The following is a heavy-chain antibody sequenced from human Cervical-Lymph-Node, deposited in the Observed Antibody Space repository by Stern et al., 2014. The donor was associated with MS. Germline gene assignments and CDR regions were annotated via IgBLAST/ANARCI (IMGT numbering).Heavy chain of an antibody. CDR1: GGTFSSYA. V-gene: IGHV1-69*01. CDR3: ARGETGTTAHYYYGMDV. J-gene: IGHJ6*02. Sequence: QVQLGQSGAEVKKPGSSVKVSCKASGGTFSSYAISWVRQAPGQGLEWMGGIIPIFGTANYAQKFQGRVTINADESTSTAYMELSSLRSEDTAVYYCARGETGTTAHYYYGMDVWGQGTTVTVSS. CDR2: IIPIFGTA. D-gene: IGHD1-1*01.